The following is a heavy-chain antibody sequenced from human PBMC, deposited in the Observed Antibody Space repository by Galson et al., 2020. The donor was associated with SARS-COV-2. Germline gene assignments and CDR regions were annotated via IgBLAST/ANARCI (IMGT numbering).Heavy chain of an antibody. CDR1: GFTFSSYG. Sequence: TGGSLRLSCAASGFTFSSYGMHWVRQAPGKGLEWVAAIWYDGSNKYYADSVKGRFTISRDNSKNTLYLQMNSLRAEDTAVYYCARENIVVIDYWGQGTLVTVSS. V-gene: IGHV3-33*01. CDR2: IWYDGSNK. J-gene: IGHJ4*02. CDR3: ARENIVVIDY. D-gene: IGHD3-22*01.